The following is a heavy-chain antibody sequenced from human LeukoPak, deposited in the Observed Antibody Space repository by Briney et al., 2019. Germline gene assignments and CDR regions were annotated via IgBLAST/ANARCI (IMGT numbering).Heavy chain of an antibody. CDR3: PKINTMKAWGAFDI. V-gene: IGHV3-23*01. CDR1: GFTFSSYA. D-gene: IGHD3-22*01. J-gene: IGHJ3*02. CDR2: ISGSGGST. Sequence: GGSLRLCCAASGFTFSSYAMSWVRQAPGKGLDGVSAISGSGGSTYYADSVKGRFTISRDNSKNTLYLQMNSLRAEDTAVYYCPKINTMKAWGAFDIWGQGTMVTVSS.